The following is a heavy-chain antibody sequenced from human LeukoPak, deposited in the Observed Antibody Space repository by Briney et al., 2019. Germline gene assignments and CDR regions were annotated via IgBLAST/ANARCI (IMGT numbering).Heavy chain of an antibody. CDR1: GGSFSGYY. D-gene: IGHD3-3*01. CDR3: ARGSSRITIFGVVRSYYGMDV. V-gene: IGHV4-34*01. J-gene: IGHJ6*02. Sequence: SETLSLTCAVYGGSFSGYYWSWIRQPPGKGLEWIGEINHSGSTNYNPSLKSRVTISVDTSKNQFSLKLSSMTAADTAVYYCARGSSRITIFGVVRSYYGMDVWGQGTTVTVSS. CDR2: INHSGST.